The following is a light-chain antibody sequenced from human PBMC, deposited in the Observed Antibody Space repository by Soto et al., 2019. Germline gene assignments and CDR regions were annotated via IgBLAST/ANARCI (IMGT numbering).Light chain of an antibody. Sequence: EIVLSQSPGIMSLSPGERATLSCRASQSVPNTYFAWYQQKPGQPPRLLISGASHRATGIPGRFSGSGSGTDFTLAISRLEPEDFAVYFCQQFGNSPWTFGQGTRVEI. CDR3: QQFGNSPWT. V-gene: IGKV3-20*01. J-gene: IGKJ1*01. CDR1: QSVPNTY. CDR2: GAS.